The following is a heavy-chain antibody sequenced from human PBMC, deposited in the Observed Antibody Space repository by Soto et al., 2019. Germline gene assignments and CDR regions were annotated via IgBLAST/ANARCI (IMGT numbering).Heavy chain of an antibody. V-gene: IGHV3-9*01. CDR3: AKALSSGSTDFDY. Sequence: GGSLRLSCAASGFTFDDYAMHWVRQAPGKGLEWVSGISWNSGSIGYADSVKGRFTISRDNAKNSLYLQMNSLRAEDTALYYCAKALSSGSTDFDYWGQGTLVTVSS. D-gene: IGHD6-19*01. J-gene: IGHJ4*02. CDR2: ISWNSGSI. CDR1: GFTFDDYA.